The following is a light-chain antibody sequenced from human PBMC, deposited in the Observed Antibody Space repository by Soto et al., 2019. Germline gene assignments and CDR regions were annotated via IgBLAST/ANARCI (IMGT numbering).Light chain of an antibody. CDR2: GAS. J-gene: IGKJ2*01. CDR3: QQGHNLPLT. Sequence: EIVMTQSPATLSLSPAERAALSCSASPGISSELAWYQQKPGQPPRLLIYGASTRATGVPARFTGSGSGSDFTLTISGLQSEDFAVYYCQQGHNLPLTFGQGTRLEI. V-gene: IGKV3-15*01. CDR1: PGISSE.